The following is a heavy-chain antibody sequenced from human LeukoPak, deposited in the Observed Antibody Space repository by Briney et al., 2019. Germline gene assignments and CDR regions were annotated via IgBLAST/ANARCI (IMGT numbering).Heavy chain of an antibody. CDR3: AKTPAATTFDY. Sequence: SETLSLTCTVSGGSVSSGSYYWSWIRQPPGKGLEWIGYIYYSGSTNYNPSLKSRVAISVDTSKNQFSLKPSSVTAADTAVYYCAKTPAATTFDYWGQGTLVTVSS. J-gene: IGHJ4*02. V-gene: IGHV4-61*01. CDR1: GGSVSSGSYY. D-gene: IGHD2-15*01. CDR2: IYYSGST.